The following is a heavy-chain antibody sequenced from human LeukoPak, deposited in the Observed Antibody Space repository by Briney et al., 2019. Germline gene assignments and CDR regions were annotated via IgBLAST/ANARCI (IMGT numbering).Heavy chain of an antibody. CDR2: ISYDGSRK. CDR1: GFTFRNFA. V-gene: IGHV3-30*04. D-gene: IGHD3-22*01. J-gene: IGHJ4*02. Sequence: GKSLRLSCAASGFTFRNFAMHWGRQAPGKGLEWVAVISYDGSRKDYADSAKGRFTISRDNSKNALYLEMNSLRAEDTAVYYCARDWGPYYDSGGIDYWGQGTLVTVSS. CDR3: ARDWGPYYDSGGIDY.